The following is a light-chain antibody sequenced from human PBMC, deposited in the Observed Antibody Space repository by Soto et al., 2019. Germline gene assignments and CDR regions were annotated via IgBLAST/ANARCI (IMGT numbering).Light chain of an antibody. J-gene: IGLJ2*01. CDR2: DDD. CDR1: NIWSKS. V-gene: IGLV3-21*02. CDR3: QVWDSDTDHVV. Sequence: SCELTQPPSVSVAPGQTASFTCGGHNIWSKSVHWYQQKPGQAPILVIYDDDDRPSGIPGRFSGSNSGSAATLTISRVEAGDEADYYCQVWDSDTDHVVFGGGTKLTVL.